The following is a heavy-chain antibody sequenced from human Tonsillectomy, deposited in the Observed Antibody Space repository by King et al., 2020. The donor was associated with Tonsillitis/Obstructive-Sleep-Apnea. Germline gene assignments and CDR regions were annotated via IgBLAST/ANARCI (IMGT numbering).Heavy chain of an antibody. CDR2: IYYSVST. J-gene: IGHJ6*03. CDR1: GGSISSSSYY. Sequence: LQLQESGPGLVKPSETLSLTCTVSGGSISSSSYYWGWIRQPPGKGLEWIGGIYYSVSTYYNPSLKSRVTISVDTSKNQFSLKLSSVTAADTAVYYCGIVVVPAANYYYYMDVWGKGTTVTVSS. CDR3: GIVVVPAANYYYYMDV. D-gene: IGHD2-2*01. V-gene: IGHV4-39*01.